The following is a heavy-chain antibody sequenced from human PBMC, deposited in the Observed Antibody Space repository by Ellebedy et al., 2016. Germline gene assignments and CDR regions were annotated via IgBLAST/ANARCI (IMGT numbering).Heavy chain of an antibody. J-gene: IGHJ4*02. CDR3: AGVTYSAYDNFDY. V-gene: IGHV1-2*02. D-gene: IGHD5-12*01. CDR1: GGTFSSYA. Sequence: ASVKVSXXASGGTFSSYAISWVRQAPGQGLEWMGWISPNSGDTNYAQKFQGRVTMTRDTSISTAYMELSSLRFDDTAVYYCAGVTYSAYDNFDYWGQGTLVTVSS. CDR2: ISPNSGDT.